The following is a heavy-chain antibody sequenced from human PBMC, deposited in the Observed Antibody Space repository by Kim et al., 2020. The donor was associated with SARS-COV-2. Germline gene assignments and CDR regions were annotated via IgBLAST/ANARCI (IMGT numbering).Heavy chain of an antibody. J-gene: IGHJ3*02. CDR2: ISYDGSNK. CDR1: GFTFSSYA. Sequence: GGSLRLSCAASGFTFSSYAMHWVRQAPGKGLEWVAVISYDGSNKYYADSVKGRFTISRDNSKNTLYLQMNSLRAEDTAVYYCARDHTLRNTVTTSLDIWGQGTMVTVSS. D-gene: IGHD4-17*01. CDR3: ARDHTLRNTVTTSLDI. V-gene: IGHV3-30*04.